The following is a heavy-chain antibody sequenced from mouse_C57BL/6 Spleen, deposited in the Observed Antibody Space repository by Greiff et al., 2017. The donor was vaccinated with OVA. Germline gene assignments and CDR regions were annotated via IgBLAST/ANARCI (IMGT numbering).Heavy chain of an antibody. CDR2: ISNLAYSI. V-gene: IGHV5-15*01. D-gene: IGHD3-3*01. CDR1: GFTFSDYG. Sequence: DVKLVESGGGLVQPGGSLKLSCAASGFTFSDYGMAWVRQAPRKGPEWVAFISNLAYSIYYADTVTGRFTISRENAKNTLYLEMSSLRSEDTAMYYCARLAGYYAMDYWGQGTSVTVSS. CDR3: ARLAGYYAMDY. J-gene: IGHJ4*01.